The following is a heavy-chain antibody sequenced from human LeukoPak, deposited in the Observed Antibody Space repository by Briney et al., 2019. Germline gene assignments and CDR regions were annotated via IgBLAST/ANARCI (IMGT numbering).Heavy chain of an antibody. J-gene: IGHJ4*02. CDR1: GFTFSSYG. V-gene: IGHV3-33*08. CDR2: IWFDGSKQ. CDR3: TRDGLTGSPFEL. D-gene: IGHD1-1*01. Sequence: PGGSLRLSCAASGFTFSSYGMHWVRQAPGKGLEWVAGIWFDGSKQNYGDSVKGRFTISRDNSRNTVHLQMSGLRSEDTAVYYCTRDGLTGSPFELWGQGTMVTVSS.